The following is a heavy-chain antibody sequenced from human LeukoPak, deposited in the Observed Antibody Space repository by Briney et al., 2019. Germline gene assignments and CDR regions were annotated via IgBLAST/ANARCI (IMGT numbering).Heavy chain of an antibody. V-gene: IGHV1-2*02. J-gene: IGHJ3*02. D-gene: IGHD5-18*01. CDR2: INPNSGGT. Sequence: ASVKVSCKASGYTFTGYYMHWVRQAPGQGLEWMGWINPNSGGTNYAQKFQGRVTMTGDTSISTAYMELSRLTSDDTAVYYCTREELLDAAVVTGVDAFDIWGQGTMVIVSS. CDR1: GYTFTGYY. CDR3: TREELLDAAVVTGVDAFDI.